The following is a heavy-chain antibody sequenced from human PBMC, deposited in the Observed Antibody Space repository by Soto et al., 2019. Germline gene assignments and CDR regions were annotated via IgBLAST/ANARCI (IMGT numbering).Heavy chain of an antibody. CDR3: ARDRGRLFDI. D-gene: IGHD6-25*01. CDR1: GFNFSDYY. J-gene: IGHJ3*02. V-gene: IGHV3-11*06. Sequence: GGSLRLSCAASGFNFSDYYMTWIRQAPGKGLEWISYISTSGRDTEYADSVKGRFLISRDNAKRSLYLQMNSLRVEDTAVYYCARDRGRLFDIWGQGTMVTVSS. CDR2: ISTSGRDT.